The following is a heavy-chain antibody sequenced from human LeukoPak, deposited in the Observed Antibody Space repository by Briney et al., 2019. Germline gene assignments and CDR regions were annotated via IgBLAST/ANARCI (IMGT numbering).Heavy chain of an antibody. D-gene: IGHD3-10*01. Sequence: GGSLRLSCAASGFTFSSYAMSWVRQAPGKGLEWVSAISGSGGSTYYADSVRGRFTISRDNSKNTLYLQMNSLRAEDTAVYYCAKDRTMVRGVIGGFDYWGQGTLVTVSS. CDR2: ISGSGGST. V-gene: IGHV3-23*01. CDR1: GFTFSSYA. CDR3: AKDRTMVRGVIGGFDY. J-gene: IGHJ4*02.